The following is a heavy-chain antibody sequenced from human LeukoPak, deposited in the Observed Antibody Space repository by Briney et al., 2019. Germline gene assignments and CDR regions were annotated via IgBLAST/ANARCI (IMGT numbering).Heavy chain of an antibody. Sequence: SETLSLTCTVSGGPVSSGSYYWSWIRQPPGKGLEWIGYIYYSGSTNYNPSLKSRVTISVDTSKNQFSLKLSSVTAADTAVYYCARDIVVVSRYYYYGMDVWGQGTTVTVSS. V-gene: IGHV4-61*01. CDR3: ARDIVVVSRYYYYGMDV. CDR2: IYYSGST. J-gene: IGHJ6*02. CDR1: GGPVSSGSYY. D-gene: IGHD2-15*01.